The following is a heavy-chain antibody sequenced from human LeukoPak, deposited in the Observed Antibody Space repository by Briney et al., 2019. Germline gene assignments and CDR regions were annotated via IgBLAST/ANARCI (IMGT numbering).Heavy chain of an antibody. CDR3: AGLEITGDFPGDDAFDI. CDR1: GGSISSSSYY. J-gene: IGHJ3*02. Sequence: KTSETLSLTCTVSGGSISSSSYYWGWIRQPPGKGLEWIGSIYYSGSTYYNPSLKSRVTISVDTSKNQFSLKLSSVTAADTAVYYCAGLEITGDFPGDDAFDIWGQGTMVTVSS. CDR2: IYYSGST. V-gene: IGHV4-39*01. D-gene: IGHD7-27*01.